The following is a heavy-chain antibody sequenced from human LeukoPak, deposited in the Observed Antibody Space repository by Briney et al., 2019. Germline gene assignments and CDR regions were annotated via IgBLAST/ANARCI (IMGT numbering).Heavy chain of an antibody. CDR2: ISGSVGST. J-gene: IGHJ4*02. Sequence: PGGSLRLSCAASGFTFSTHAMSWVRQAPGKGLEWVSSISGSVGSTYYAAPVKGRFTISRDNPKNTVYLQMNSLRAEDAAVYYCAKGSGFYDSSAYDYWGQGALVTVSS. D-gene: IGHD3-22*01. CDR1: GFTFSTHA. V-gene: IGHV3-23*01. CDR3: AKGSGFYDSSAYDY.